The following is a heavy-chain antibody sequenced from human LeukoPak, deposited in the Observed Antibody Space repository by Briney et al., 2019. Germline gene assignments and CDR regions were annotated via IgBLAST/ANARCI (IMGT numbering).Heavy chain of an antibody. Sequence: GGSLRLSCAASGFTFSSYSMNWVRQAPGKGLEWVSSISSSSSYIYYADSVKGRFTISRDNAKNSLYLQMNSLRAEDTAVYYCARSPWELLYYFDYWGQGTLVTVSS. CDR3: ARSPWELLYYFDY. CDR2: ISSSSSYI. D-gene: IGHD1-26*01. V-gene: IGHV3-21*01. CDR1: GFTFSSYS. J-gene: IGHJ4*02.